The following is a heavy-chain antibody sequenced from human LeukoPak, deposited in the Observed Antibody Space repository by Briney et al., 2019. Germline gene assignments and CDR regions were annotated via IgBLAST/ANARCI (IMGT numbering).Heavy chain of an antibody. CDR3: ARLKTWGGTQPYDY. CDR1: GDSVSSNSAA. Sequence: SQTLSLTCAISGDSVSSNSAAWNWIRQSPSRGLEWLGRTYYRSKWYNDYAVSVKSRITINPDTSKNQFSLKLSSVTAADTAVYYCARLKTWGGTQPYDYWGQGTLVTVSS. V-gene: IGHV6-1*01. D-gene: IGHD2-21*01. CDR2: TYYRSKWYN. J-gene: IGHJ4*02.